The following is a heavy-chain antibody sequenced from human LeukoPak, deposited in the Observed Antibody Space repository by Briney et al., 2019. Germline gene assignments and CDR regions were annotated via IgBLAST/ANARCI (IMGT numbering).Heavy chain of an antibody. CDR3: ARSPHILTGENFDY. CDR2: INPNNGGT. V-gene: IGHV1-2*02. Sequence: SVKVSCKASGYTFIGYYMHWVRQAPGQGLEWMGWINPNNGGTNYAQKFQGRVTMTRDTSISTAYMELSRLRFDDTAVYYCARSPHILTGENFDYWGQGTLVTVSS. D-gene: IGHD3-9*01. CDR1: GYTFIGYY. J-gene: IGHJ4*02.